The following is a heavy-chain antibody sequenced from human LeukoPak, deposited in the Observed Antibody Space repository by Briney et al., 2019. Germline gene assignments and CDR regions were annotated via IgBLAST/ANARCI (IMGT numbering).Heavy chain of an antibody. CDR1: GGTFSSYV. Sequence: SVKVSCKASGGTFSSYVISWVRQAPGQGLEWMGGISPIFGTANYAQKLQGRVTITTDESTSIAYMELSSLRSEDTAVYYCASVFEYSSSGFDYWGQGTLVTVSS. CDR3: ASVFEYSSSGFDY. D-gene: IGHD6-6*01. J-gene: IGHJ4*02. CDR2: ISPIFGTA. V-gene: IGHV1-69*05.